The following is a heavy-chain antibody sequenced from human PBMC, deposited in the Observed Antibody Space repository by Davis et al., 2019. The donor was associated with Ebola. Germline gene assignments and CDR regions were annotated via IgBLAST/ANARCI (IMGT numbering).Heavy chain of an antibody. V-gene: IGHV3-30*18. J-gene: IGHJ4*02. CDR1: GFTFSSYG. D-gene: IGHD4-17*01. CDR3: AKDKVTTASFDY. Sequence: TLKISCAASGFTFSSYGMHWVRQAPGKGLEWVAVISYDGSNKYYADSVKGRFTISRDNSKNTLYLQMNSLRAEDTAVYYCAKDKVTTASFDYWGQGTLVTVSS. CDR2: ISYDGSNK.